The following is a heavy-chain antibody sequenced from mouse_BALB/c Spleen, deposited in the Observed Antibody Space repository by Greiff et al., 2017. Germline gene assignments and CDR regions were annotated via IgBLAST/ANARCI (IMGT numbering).Heavy chain of an antibody. Sequence: EVKLVESGPGLVKPSQSLSLTCTVTGYSITSDYAWNWIRQFPGNKLEWMGYISYSGSTSYNPSLKSRISITRDTSKNQFFLQLNSVTTEDTATYYCARDYYGSSPYAMDYWGQGTSVTVSS. D-gene: IGHD1-1*01. CDR2: ISYSGST. J-gene: IGHJ4*01. V-gene: IGHV3-2*02. CDR3: ARDYYGSSPYAMDY. CDR1: GYSITSDYA.